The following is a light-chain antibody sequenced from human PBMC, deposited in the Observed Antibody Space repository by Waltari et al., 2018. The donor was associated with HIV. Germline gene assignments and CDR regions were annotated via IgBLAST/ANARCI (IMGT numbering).Light chain of an antibody. CDR2: DAS. CDR3: HQSYSSPQT. CDR1: QSVSNK. J-gene: IGKJ3*01. V-gene: IGKV1-39*01. Sequence: DIQMTQSPSSLSESVGDTVSITCRASQSVSNKVIWYQQKPGKAPKVLIYDASSLQSGVPSRFSGSGSGTVFTLTINSLQPDDFATYFCHQSYSSPQTFGPGTKVDIK.